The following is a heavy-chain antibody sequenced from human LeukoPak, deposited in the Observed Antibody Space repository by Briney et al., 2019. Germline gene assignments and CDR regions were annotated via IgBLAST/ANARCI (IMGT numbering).Heavy chain of an antibody. CDR3: ARIWEVGWYAY. CDR1: GGTFSSYA. V-gene: IGHV1-69*04. Sequence: GSSVKVSCKASGGTFSSYAISWVRQAPGQGLEWMGRIIPIFGIANYAQKFQGRVTITADKPTSTAYMELSSLRSEDTAVYYCARIWEVGWYAYWGQGTLVTVSS. J-gene: IGHJ4*02. D-gene: IGHD6-19*01. CDR2: IIPIFGIA.